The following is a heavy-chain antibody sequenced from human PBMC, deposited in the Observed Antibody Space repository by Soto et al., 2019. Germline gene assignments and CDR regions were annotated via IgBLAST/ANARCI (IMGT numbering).Heavy chain of an antibody. V-gene: IGHV3-23*01. CDR3: AKLTDGYRSGYPRGLNYFDY. CDR2: ISGSGGST. CDR1: GFTFSSYA. D-gene: IGHD2-15*01. J-gene: IGHJ4*02. Sequence: GGSLRLSCAASGFTFSSYAMSWVRQAPGKGLEWVSAISGSGGSTYYADSVKGRFTISRDNSKNTLYLQMSSLRAEDTAVYYCAKLTDGYRSGYPRGLNYFDYWGQGTIVTVYS.